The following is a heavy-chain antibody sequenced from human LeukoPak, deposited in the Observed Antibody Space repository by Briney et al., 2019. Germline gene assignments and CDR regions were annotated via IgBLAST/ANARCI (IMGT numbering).Heavy chain of an antibody. V-gene: IGHV3-30*03. J-gene: IGHJ1*01. CDR3: ARDPTYYYDSSGYGSD. CDR1: GFTFSSYG. Sequence: PGGSLRLSCAASGFTFSSYGIHRVRQAPGKGLEWVAVISYDGSNKYYADSVKGRFTISRDNSKNTLYLQMTSLRAEDTAVYYCARDPTYYYDSSGYGSDWGQGTLVTVSS. CDR2: ISYDGSNK. D-gene: IGHD3-22*01.